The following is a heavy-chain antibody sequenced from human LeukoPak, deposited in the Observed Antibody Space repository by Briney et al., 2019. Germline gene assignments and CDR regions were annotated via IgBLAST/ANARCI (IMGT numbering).Heavy chain of an antibody. V-gene: IGHV3-30*04. CDR3: ARGSSGLDY. CDR1: GFTFSSYA. J-gene: IGHJ4*02. D-gene: IGHD6-19*01. Sequence: GRSLRLSCAASGFTFSSYAMHWVRQAPGKGLEWVAVISYDGSNKYYADSVKGRFTISRDNSKNTLYLQMNSLRAEDTAVYYRARGSSGLDYWGQGTLVTVSS. CDR2: ISYDGSNK.